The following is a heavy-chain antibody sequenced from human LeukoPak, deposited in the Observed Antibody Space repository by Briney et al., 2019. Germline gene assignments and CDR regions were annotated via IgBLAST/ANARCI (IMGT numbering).Heavy chain of an antibody. CDR3: ARRAYYDSSGFHPTSGYFDL. V-gene: IGHV4-59*08. CDR1: GGSMFSYY. J-gene: IGHJ2*01. D-gene: IGHD3-16*01. CDR2: IYYSGIT. Sequence: SETLSLTCSVSGGSMFSYYWNWIRQPPGKGLEWIGYIYYSGITNYNPSLRSRRTISVATSRNQFSLRLTSVTAEDTAIYYCARRAYYDSSGFHPTSGYFDLWGRGTLVTVSS.